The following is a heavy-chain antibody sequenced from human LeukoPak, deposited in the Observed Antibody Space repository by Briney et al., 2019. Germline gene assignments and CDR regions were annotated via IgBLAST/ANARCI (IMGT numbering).Heavy chain of an antibody. CDR2: MNPNSGNT. CDR3: ARGPLDSSGYYFDY. Sequence: ASVKFSCKASGYTFTSYDINWVRQATGQGLEWMGWMNPNSGNTGYAQKFQGRVTITRNTSISTAYMELSSLRSEDTAVYYCARGPLDSSGYYFDYWGQGTLVTVSS. D-gene: IGHD3-22*01. J-gene: IGHJ4*02. V-gene: IGHV1-8*03. CDR1: GYTFTSYD.